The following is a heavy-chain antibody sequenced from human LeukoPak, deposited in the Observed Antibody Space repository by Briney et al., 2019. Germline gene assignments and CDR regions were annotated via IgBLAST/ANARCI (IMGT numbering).Heavy chain of an antibody. CDR1: GYTFTSYG. Sequence: ASVKVSCKASGYTFTSYGISWVRQAPGQGLEWMGWISAYNGNTNYAQKLQGRVTMTTNTSTSTAYMELRSLRSDDTAVYYCARVRRSYGAFDIWGQGTMVTVSS. J-gene: IGHJ3*02. CDR3: ARVRRSYGAFDI. CDR2: ISAYNGNT. D-gene: IGHD3-16*01. V-gene: IGHV1-18*01.